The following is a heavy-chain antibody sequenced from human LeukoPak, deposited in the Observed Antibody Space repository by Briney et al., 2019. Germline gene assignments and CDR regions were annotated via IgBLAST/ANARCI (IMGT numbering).Heavy chain of an antibody. CDR3: ARAKGSYSFDY. D-gene: IGHD3-10*01. V-gene: IGHV3-11*01. CDR1: GFTFSDYY. J-gene: IGHJ4*02. Sequence: GGSLRLSCAASGFTFSDYYMSWIRQAPGKGLEWVSYISSSGSSIYFADSMKGRFTISRDNAKNSLYLQMNSLRAEDTAVYYCARAKGSYSFDYWGQGTLVTVSS. CDR2: ISSSGSSI.